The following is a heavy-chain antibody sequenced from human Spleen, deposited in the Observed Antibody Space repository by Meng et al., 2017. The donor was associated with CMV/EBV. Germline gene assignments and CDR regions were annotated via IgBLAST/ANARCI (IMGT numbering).Heavy chain of an antibody. CDR3: ARDSNYCSSTSCYVYYYYGMDV. CDR2: ISYDGSNK. J-gene: IGHJ6*02. D-gene: IGHD2-2*01. V-gene: IGHV3-30-3*01. Sequence: GGSLRLSCAASGFTFSSYAMHWVRQAPGKGLEWVAVISYDGSNKYYADSVKGRFTISRDNSKNTLYLQMNSLRAEDTAVYYCARDSNYCSSTSCYVYYYYGMDVWGQGTTVTVSS. CDR1: GFTFSSYA.